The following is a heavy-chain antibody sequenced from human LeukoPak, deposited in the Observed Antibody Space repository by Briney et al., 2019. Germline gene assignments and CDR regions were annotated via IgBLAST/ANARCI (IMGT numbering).Heavy chain of an antibody. CDR2: IRSNGVST. CDR3: ARGFDSPMDV. D-gene: IGHD3-9*01. Sequence: GGSLRLSCAASGFTFSSYTIHWVRQAPGKGLEFVSAIRSNGVSTYYADSVKGRFTISRDNSKNTLYLQMGSLRADDMAVYYCARGFDSPMDVWGKGTTVTVSS. J-gene: IGHJ6*03. CDR1: GFTFSSYT. V-gene: IGHV3-64*02.